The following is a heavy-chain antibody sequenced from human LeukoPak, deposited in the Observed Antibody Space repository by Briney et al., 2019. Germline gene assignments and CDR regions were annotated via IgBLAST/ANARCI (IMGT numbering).Heavy chain of an antibody. CDR1: GGSISSYY. CDR3: ARERPGYYDSSGYYGTVLDY. D-gene: IGHD3-22*01. V-gene: IGHV4-59*01. CDR2: IYYSGST. J-gene: IGHJ4*02. Sequence: SETLSLTCTVSGGSISSYYWSWIRQPPGKGLEWIGYIYYSGSTNYNPSLKSRVTISVDTSKNQFSLKLSSVTAADTAVYYCARERPGYYDSSGYYGTVLDYWGQVTLVTVSS.